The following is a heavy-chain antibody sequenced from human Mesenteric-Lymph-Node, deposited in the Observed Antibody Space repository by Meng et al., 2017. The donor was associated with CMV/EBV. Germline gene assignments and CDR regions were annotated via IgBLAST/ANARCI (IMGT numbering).Heavy chain of an antibody. CDR3: AREQPSSGIYYYGMDV. D-gene: IGHD3-10*01. V-gene: IGHV3-53*01. J-gene: IGHJ6*02. Sequence: LSLTCAASGFTVSSNYMSWVRQAPGKGLEWVSVIYSGGSTYYADSVKGRFTISRDNSKNTLYLQMNSLRAEDTAVYYCAREQPSSGIYYYGMDVWGQGTTVTVSS. CDR1: GFTVSSNY. CDR2: IYSGGST.